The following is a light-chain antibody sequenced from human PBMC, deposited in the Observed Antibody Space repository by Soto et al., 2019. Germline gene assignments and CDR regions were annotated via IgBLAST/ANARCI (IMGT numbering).Light chain of an antibody. CDR1: QSISSW. CDR3: QQYNSYSQT. J-gene: IGKJ2*01. CDR2: KAS. Sequence: DIQMTQSPSTLSASVGDRVTITCRASQSISSWLAWYQQKPGKAPKLLIDKASSLESGVPSRFSGSGSGTEFTLTTSSLQPDDFATYYCQQYNSYSQTFGQGTKLEIK. V-gene: IGKV1-5*03.